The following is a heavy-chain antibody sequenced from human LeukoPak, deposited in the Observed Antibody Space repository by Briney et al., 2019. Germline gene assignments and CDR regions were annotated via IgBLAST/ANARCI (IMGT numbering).Heavy chain of an antibody. J-gene: IGHJ4*02. CDR1: GYSFTTYW. CDR2: IYPGDSDT. CDR3: ARSMHDSSGYYYAGVDY. D-gene: IGHD3-22*01. V-gene: IGHV5-51*01. Sequence: GESLKISCEGSGYSFTTYWIAWVRQMPGKGLEWMGIIYPGDSDTRYSPSFQGQVTISADKSISTAYLQWSSLKASDTAMYYCARSMHDSSGYYYAGVDYWGQGTLVTVSS.